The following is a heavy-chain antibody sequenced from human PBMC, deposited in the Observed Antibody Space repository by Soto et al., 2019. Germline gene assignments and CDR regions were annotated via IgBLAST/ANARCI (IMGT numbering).Heavy chain of an antibody. CDR2: IYWDDDK. CDR1: GFSLSTSGVG. V-gene: IGHV2-5*02. CDR3: AHSELWFGELLSWFDP. D-gene: IGHD3-10*01. J-gene: IGHJ5*02. Sequence: QITLKESGPTLVKPTQTLTLTCTFSGFSLSTSGVGVGWIRQPPGKALEWLALIYWDDDKRYSPSLKSRLNINKDTSKNQVVLTMTNMDPVDTATYYCAHSELWFGELLSWFDPWGQGTLVTVSS.